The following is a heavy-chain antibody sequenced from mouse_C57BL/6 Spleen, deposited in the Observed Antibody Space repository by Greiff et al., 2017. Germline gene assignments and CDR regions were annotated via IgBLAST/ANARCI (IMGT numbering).Heavy chain of an antibody. V-gene: IGHV3-6*01. CDR2: ISYDGSN. D-gene: IGHD2-5*01. J-gene: IGHJ2*01. CDR3: ARWGSNPYFDY. Sequence: EVQLQESGPGLVKPSQSLSLTCSVTGYSITSGYYWNWIRQFPGNKLEWMGYISYDGSNNYNPSLKNRISITRDTSKNQFFLKLNSVTTEDTATYYCARWGSNPYFDYWGQGTTLTVSS. CDR1: GYSITSGYY.